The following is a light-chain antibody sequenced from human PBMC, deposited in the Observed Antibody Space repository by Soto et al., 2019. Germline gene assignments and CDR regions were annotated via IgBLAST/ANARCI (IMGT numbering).Light chain of an antibody. J-gene: IGKJ4*01. CDR3: QQYGSSTPLT. Sequence: EIVLTQSPGTLSLSPGERATLSCRASQSISSNYLACYQQKPGQAPRLLIYGASSKATGIPDRFSGSGSGTDFTLTISRLEPEYFAVYYCQQYGSSTPLTFGGGTKVDIK. CDR2: GAS. V-gene: IGKV3-20*01. CDR1: QSISSNY.